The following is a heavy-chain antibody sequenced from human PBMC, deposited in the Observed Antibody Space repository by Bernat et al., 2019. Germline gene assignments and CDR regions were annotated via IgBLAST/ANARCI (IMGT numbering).Heavy chain of an antibody. CDR3: ASWTRKAIYYLDN. CDR1: GFTFSSYS. J-gene: IGHJ4*02. Sequence: EVQLVESGGGLVKPGGSLRLSCAASGFTFSSYSMNWVRQAPGKGLEWVSSISSSSSYIYYADSVKGRFTISRDNSKNSLYLQMNSLRAKDTAVYYCASWTRKAIYYLDNWGQGTLAAVSS. CDR2: ISSSSSYI. D-gene: IGHD3-3*01. V-gene: IGHV3-21*01.